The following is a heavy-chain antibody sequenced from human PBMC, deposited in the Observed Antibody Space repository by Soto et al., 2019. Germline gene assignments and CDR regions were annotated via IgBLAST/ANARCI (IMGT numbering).Heavy chain of an antibody. J-gene: IGHJ4*02. D-gene: IGHD3-3*01. CDR2: ISSSSSYI. CDR3: AREPYDFWSGPSHFDY. V-gene: IGHV3-21*01. CDR1: GFTFSSYS. Sequence: GGSLRLSCAASGFTFSSYSMNWVRQAPGKGLEWVSSISSSSSYIYYADSVKGRFTISRDNAKNSLYLQMNSLRAEDTAVYYCAREPYDFWSGPSHFDYWGQGTLVTVSS.